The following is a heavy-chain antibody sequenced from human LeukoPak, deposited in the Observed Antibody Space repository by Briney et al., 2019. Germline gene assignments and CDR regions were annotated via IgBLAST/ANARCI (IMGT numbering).Heavy chain of an antibody. D-gene: IGHD3-9*01. CDR2: ISSSSSYI. CDR1: GFPFSSYR. J-gene: IGHJ4*02. CDR3: ARDLFGAAFDWLLPPAGY. Sequence: PGGSLRLSCAATGFPFSSYRMNWLRQAPGKGLEWVSSISSSSSYIYYADSVKGRFTISRDNAKNSLYLQMNSLRAEDTAVYYCARDLFGAAFDWLLPPAGYWGQGTLVTVSS. V-gene: IGHV3-21*01.